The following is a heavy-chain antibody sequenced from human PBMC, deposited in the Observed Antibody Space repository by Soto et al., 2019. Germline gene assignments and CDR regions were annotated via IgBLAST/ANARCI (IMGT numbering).Heavy chain of an antibody. J-gene: IGHJ4*02. CDR1: GFTFSSYS. CDR2: ISSSSSYI. Sequence: PGGSLRLSCAASGFTFSSYSMNWVRQAPGKGLEWVSSISSSSSYIYYADSVKGRFTISRDNAKNSLYLQMNSLRAEDTAVYYCARGPPTYYYDSSGYSDYFDYWGQGTLVTVSS. V-gene: IGHV3-21*01. D-gene: IGHD3-22*01. CDR3: ARGPPTYYYDSSGYSDYFDY.